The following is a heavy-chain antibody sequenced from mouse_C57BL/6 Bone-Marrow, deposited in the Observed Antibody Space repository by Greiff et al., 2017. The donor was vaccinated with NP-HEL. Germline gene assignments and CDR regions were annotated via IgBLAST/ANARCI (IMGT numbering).Heavy chain of an antibody. CDR3: ARGYYGTDY. Sequence: VQLQQSGAELVKPGASVTLSCTASGFNIKDYYMHWVKQRTEQGLEWIGRIDPEDGETKVASKFQGKAPITADTSSNTAYLQLSSLTSEDTAVYYCARGYYGTDYWGQGTTLTVSS. V-gene: IGHV14-2*01. J-gene: IGHJ2*01. CDR1: GFNIKDYY. CDR2: IDPEDGET. D-gene: IGHD1-1*01.